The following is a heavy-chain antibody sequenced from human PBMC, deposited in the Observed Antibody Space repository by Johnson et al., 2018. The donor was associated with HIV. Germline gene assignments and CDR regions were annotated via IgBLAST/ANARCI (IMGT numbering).Heavy chain of an antibody. Sequence: VQLVESGGGLVQPGGSLRLSCAASGFTVSSNYMSWVRQAPGKELEWVSVIYNGDTTYYADSVKGRFIISRDNSKNTLCLQMNSLRAEDTAVYYCERNCGGDCSGHDAFDIWGQGTMVTVSS. J-gene: IGHJ3*02. CDR2: IYNGDTT. CDR3: ERNCGGDCSGHDAFDI. CDR1: GFTVSSNY. V-gene: IGHV3-66*01. D-gene: IGHD2-21*02.